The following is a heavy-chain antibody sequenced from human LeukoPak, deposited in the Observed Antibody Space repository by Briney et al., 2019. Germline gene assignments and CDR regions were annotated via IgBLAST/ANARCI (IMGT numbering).Heavy chain of an antibody. V-gene: IGHV3-43D*03. D-gene: IGHD5-12*01. CDR3: AKDALPTTDRYHYYYYMDV. Sequence: GGSLRLSCAASGFTFDDYAMHWVRQAPGKGLEWVSLISWDGGSTYYADSVKGRFTISRDNSKNSLYLQMNSLRAEDTALYYCAKDALPTTDRYHYYYYMDVWGKGTAVTVSS. CDR2: ISWDGGST. CDR1: GFTFDDYA. J-gene: IGHJ6*03.